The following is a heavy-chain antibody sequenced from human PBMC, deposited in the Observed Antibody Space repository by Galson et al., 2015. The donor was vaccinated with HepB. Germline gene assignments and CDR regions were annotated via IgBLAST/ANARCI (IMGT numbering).Heavy chain of an antibody. CDR1: GFTFNSYA. CDR3: ARDPLGLRFLDC. Sequence: SLRLSCAASGFTFNSYAMHWVRQAPGKGLEYVSAISSNGGSTYYANSMKGRFTISRYNSKNTRYLQMGSLSAENMAVYYCARDPLGLRFLDCWGQGTLVTVSS. D-gene: IGHD3-3*01. CDR2: ISSNGGST. V-gene: IGHV3-64*01. J-gene: IGHJ4*02.